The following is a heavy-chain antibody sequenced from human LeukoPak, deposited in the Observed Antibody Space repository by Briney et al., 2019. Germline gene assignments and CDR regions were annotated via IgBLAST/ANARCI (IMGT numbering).Heavy chain of an antibody. CDR1: GGSVSSGAYY. CDR3: ARDIVGATRWFDP. J-gene: IGHJ5*02. CDR2: IYYTGST. Sequence: SEILSLTCTVSGGSVSSGAYYWSWIRQPPGKGLEWIGYIYYTGSTNYNPSLKSRVTIFLDTSKNQFSLKLNSVTAADTAVYYCARDIVGATRWFDPWGQGTLVTVSS. V-gene: IGHV4-61*08. D-gene: IGHD1-26*01.